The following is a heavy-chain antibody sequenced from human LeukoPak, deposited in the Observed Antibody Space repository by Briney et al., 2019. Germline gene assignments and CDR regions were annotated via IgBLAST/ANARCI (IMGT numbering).Heavy chain of an antibody. J-gene: IGHJ6*03. CDR1: GASISSDY. CDR3: ARHFPYCGGDCPYYYMDV. Sequence: PSETLSLTCIVSGASISSDYWSWIRQPPGKGLEWIGNIYSSETTKYNPSLGSRATISGDTSKNQFSLKLSSVTAADTAVYYCARHFPYCGGDCPYYYMDVWGKGTTVTVSS. CDR2: IYSSETT. D-gene: IGHD2-21*01. V-gene: IGHV4-4*09.